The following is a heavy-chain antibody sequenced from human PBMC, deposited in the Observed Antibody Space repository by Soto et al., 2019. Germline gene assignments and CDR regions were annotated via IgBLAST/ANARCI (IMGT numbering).Heavy chain of an antibody. Sequence: PSETLSLTCTVSGGSISSGDYYWSWIRQPPGKGLEWIGYIYYSGSTYYNPSLKSRVTISVDTSKNQFSLKLSSVTAADTAVYYCARERRNYYDSSGYYLDYWGQGTLVTVS. CDR2: IYYSGST. J-gene: IGHJ4*02. V-gene: IGHV4-30-4*01. D-gene: IGHD3-22*01. CDR1: GGSISSGDYY. CDR3: ARERRNYYDSSGYYLDY.